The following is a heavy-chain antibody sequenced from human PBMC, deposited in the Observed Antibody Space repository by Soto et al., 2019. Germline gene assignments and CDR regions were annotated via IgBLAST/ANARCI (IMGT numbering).Heavy chain of an antibody. J-gene: IGHJ4*02. V-gene: IGHV1-46*01. Sequence: GASVKVSFKTSGYTFRNHYMHWLRQAPGQGLEWMGISKTTGDRINYVEKFEGRVNMTTDTSTSTVSMELTSLRLEDTAVYYCARDGGNMWGYFDHWGQGSLVTVSS. D-gene: IGHD7-27*01. CDR3: ARDGGNMWGYFDH. CDR1: GYTFRNHY. CDR2: SKTTGDRI.